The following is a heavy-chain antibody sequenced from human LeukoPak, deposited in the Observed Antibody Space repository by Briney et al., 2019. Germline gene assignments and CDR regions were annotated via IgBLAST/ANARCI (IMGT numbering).Heavy chain of an antibody. CDR2: THYTGNT. Sequence: SETLSLTCTVSGGSISSYYWSWIRQPPGKELVWIGYTHYTGNTKSNPSLKSRVTTSVDTSKSQFSLKLSSVTAADTAVYYCAKWSSTLKAFDFWGQGILVIVSS. CDR3: AKWSSTLKAFDF. D-gene: IGHD2-8*01. CDR1: GGSISSYY. V-gene: IGHV4-59*08. J-gene: IGHJ4*02.